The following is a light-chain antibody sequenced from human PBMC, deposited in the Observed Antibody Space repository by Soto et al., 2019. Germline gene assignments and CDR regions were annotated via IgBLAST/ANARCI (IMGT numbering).Light chain of an antibody. CDR1: QSVTSY. Sequence: IVLTQSPGTLSLSPGERATLSCRASQSVTSYLAWYQQKPGQAPRLLIYGASFRATDVPDRFTGGGSGTHFTLTISRLEPEDYALYYCQQYGRARLTFGGGTKVEIK. CDR3: QQYGRARLT. J-gene: IGKJ4*01. CDR2: GAS. V-gene: IGKV3-20*01.